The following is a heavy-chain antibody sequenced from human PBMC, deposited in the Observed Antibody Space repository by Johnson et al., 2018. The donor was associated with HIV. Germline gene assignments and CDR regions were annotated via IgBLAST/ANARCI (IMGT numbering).Heavy chain of an antibody. V-gene: IGHV3-7*01. CDR1: GFTFSSYW. D-gene: IGHD6-19*01. Sequence: VQLVESGGGLVQPGGSLRLSCAASGFTFSSYWMSWVRQAPGKGLEWVANIKQDGSEKHYVGSVKGRLTISRDNSKYTLYLQMNSLRAEDTAVYYCTYSSDWSPGAFDIWGQGTMVTVSS. CDR3: TYSSDWSPGAFDI. CDR2: IKQDGSEK. J-gene: IGHJ3*02.